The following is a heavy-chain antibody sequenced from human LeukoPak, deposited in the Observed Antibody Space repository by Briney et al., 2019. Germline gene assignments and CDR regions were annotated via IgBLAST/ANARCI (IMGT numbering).Heavy chain of an antibody. D-gene: IGHD7-27*01. CDR3: AKEWAENWGSENYYYYYMDV. J-gene: IGHJ6*03. V-gene: IGHV3-23*01. CDR2: ISGSASST. Sequence: GGSLRLPCAASGFTFSNYAMSWVRQAPGEGLEWVSAISGSASSTYYADSVKGRFTISRDNSKNTLYLQMNSLRAEDTAVYYCAKEWAENWGSENYYYYYMDVWGKGTTVTISS. CDR1: GFTFSNYA.